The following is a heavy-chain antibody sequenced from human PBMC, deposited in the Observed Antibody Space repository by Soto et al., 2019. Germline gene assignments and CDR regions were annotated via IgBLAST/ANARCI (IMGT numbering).Heavy chain of an antibody. D-gene: IGHD5-18*01. Sequence: SETLSLTCTFSGGSISNYYWSWIRQPPGKGLEWIGHIFYTGNTNYNPALESRVTISVDTSKNQFSLKLSSVTAADTAFYYCARDSGYNYGYFRWFDPWGQGTLVT. CDR1: GGSISNYY. J-gene: IGHJ5*02. CDR2: IFYTGNT. V-gene: IGHV4-59*01. CDR3: ARDSGYNYGYFRWFDP.